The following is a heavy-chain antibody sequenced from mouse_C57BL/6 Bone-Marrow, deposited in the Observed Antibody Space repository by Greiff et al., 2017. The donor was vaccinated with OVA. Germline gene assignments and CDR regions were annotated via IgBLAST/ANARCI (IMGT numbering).Heavy chain of an antibody. CDR3: ARGDGSSPYFDC. CDR1: GFNIKNTY. Sequence: EVKLMESVAELVRPGASVKLSCTASGFNIKNTYMHWVKQRPEPGLEWIGRIDPANGNTTSAPKFPGKATITADTSSNTTYLQLSSLTSEDTAIYYCARGDGSSPYFDCGGQGTTLTVSS. CDR2: IDPANGNT. V-gene: IGHV14-3*01. D-gene: IGHD1-1*01. J-gene: IGHJ2*01.